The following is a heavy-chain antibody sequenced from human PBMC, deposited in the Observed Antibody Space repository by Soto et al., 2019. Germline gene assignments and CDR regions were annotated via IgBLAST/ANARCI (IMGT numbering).Heavy chain of an antibody. Sequence: EVQLLESGGALVQPGGSLRISCEASGFSLGRYAMSWVRQAPGKGLEWISVISASGSSVSYADSVKGRLTISKDNSENPLFLQVNSLRVEDTAVYYCAKDYYYDSTGLFFDSWGQGTLVTVSS. CDR2: ISASGSSV. V-gene: IGHV3-23*01. CDR1: GFSLGRYA. CDR3: AKDYYYDSTGLFFDS. D-gene: IGHD3-22*01. J-gene: IGHJ4*02.